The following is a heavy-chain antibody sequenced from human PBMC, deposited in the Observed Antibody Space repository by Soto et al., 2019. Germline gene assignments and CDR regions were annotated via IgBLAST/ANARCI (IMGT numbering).Heavy chain of an antibody. Sequence: GGSLRLSCAASGFTVSSNYMSWVRQAPGKGLEWVSVIYSGGSTYYADSVKGLFTISRDNSKNTLYLQMNSLRAEDTAVYYCARDKSFSGWNYFDYWGQGTLVTVSS. V-gene: IGHV3-53*01. CDR2: IYSGGST. D-gene: IGHD6-19*01. J-gene: IGHJ4*02. CDR1: GFTVSSNY. CDR3: ARDKSFSGWNYFDY.